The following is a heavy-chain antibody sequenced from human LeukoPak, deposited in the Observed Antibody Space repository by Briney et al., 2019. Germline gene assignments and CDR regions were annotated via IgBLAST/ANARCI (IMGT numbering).Heavy chain of an antibody. D-gene: IGHD2-21*02. V-gene: IGHV4-34*01. Sequence: PSETLSLTCAVYGGSFSGYYWSWIRQPPGKGLEWIGEINHSGSTNYDPSLKRRVTISVDTSKNQFSLKLRSVTAADTAVYYCARVGDHLSFDYWGQGTLVTVSS. CDR3: ARVGDHLSFDY. J-gene: IGHJ4*02. CDR2: INHSGST. CDR1: GGSFSGYY.